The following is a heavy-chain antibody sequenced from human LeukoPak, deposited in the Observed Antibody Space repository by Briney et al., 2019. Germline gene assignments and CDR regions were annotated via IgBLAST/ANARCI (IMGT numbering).Heavy chain of an antibody. D-gene: IGHD3-22*01. CDR1: GGSISSGGYY. Sequence: KSSETLSLTCTVSGGSISSGGYYWSWIRQHPGKGLEWIGYIYYSGSTYYNPSLKSRVTISVDTSKNQFSLKLSSVTAADTAVYYCARELYYYDSSGYLWGDYYYYYGMDVWGQGTTVTVSS. V-gene: IGHV4-31*03. CDR3: ARELYYYDSSGYLWGDYYYYYGMDV. CDR2: IYYSGST. J-gene: IGHJ6*02.